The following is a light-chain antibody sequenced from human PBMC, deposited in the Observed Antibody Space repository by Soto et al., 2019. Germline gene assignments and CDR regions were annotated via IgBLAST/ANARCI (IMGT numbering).Light chain of an antibody. J-gene: IGKJ1*01. V-gene: IGKV3-20*01. Sequence: ESVLTQSPGTLSLSPGERATLSCRSSQSVSSNYLAWYQLKPGQAPRLLIYCASTRATGIPDRFSCSGSGTDFTLTISGLEPEDSAVYYCQQYRSSPTWTFGQGTKVDIK. CDR1: QSVSSNY. CDR3: QQYRSSPTWT. CDR2: CAS.